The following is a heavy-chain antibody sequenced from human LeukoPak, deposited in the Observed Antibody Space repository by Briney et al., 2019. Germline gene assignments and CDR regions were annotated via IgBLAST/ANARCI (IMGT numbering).Heavy chain of an antibody. CDR1: GYTFTNYG. CDR3: ASDMGSNSWYDY. CDR2: INANNGNT. D-gene: IGHD6-13*01. J-gene: IGHJ4*02. Sequence: ASVKVSCKASGYTFTNYGITWVRQAPGQGLEWMGWINANNGNTNYAQKLQGRVTMTRDTSTSTVYMELRSLKSEDTGVYYCASDMGSNSWYDYWGQGTLVTVSS. V-gene: IGHV1-18*01.